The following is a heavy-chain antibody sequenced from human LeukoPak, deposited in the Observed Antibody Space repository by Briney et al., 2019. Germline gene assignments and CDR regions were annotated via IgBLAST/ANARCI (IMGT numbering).Heavy chain of an antibody. CDR3: ARGGQKHVEMATMTDY. Sequence: PGRSLRLSCAASGFTFSSYAMHWVRQAPGKGLEWVAVISYGGSNKYYADSVKGRFTISRDNSKNTLYLQMNSLRAEDTAVYYCARGGQKHVEMATMTDYWGQGTLVTVSS. CDR1: GFTFSSYA. D-gene: IGHD5-24*01. J-gene: IGHJ4*02. V-gene: IGHV3-30-3*01. CDR2: ISYGGSNK.